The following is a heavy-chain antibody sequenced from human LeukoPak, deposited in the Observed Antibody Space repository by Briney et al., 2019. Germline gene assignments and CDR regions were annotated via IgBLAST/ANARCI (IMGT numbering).Heavy chain of an antibody. J-gene: IGHJ3*02. D-gene: IGHD1-26*01. Sequence: SQTLSLTCTVSGGSITSGGFCWSWIRQHPGKGLEWIGHIYYSGNIYYNPSLKSRVTISVDTSKNQFSLKLSSVTAADTAVYYCASSGSHGAFDIWGQGTMVTVSS. CDR3: ASSGSHGAFDI. CDR1: GGSITSGGFC. CDR2: IYYSGNI. V-gene: IGHV4-31*03.